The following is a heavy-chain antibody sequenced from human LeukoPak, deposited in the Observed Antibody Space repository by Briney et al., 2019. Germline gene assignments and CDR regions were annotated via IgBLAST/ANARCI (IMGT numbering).Heavy chain of an antibody. V-gene: IGHV3-48*01. J-gene: IGHJ4*02. CDR1: GFTFSGYS. Sequence: GGSLRLSCAASGFTFSGYSMNWVRQAPGKGLEWVSYISSSSSTIYYADSVKGRFTISRDNAKNSLYLQMNSLRAEDTAVYYCARAGPEYCSGGSCYSGRGYYFDYWGQGTLVTVSS. D-gene: IGHD2-15*01. CDR2: ISSSSSTI. CDR3: ARAGPEYCSGGSCYSGRGYYFDY.